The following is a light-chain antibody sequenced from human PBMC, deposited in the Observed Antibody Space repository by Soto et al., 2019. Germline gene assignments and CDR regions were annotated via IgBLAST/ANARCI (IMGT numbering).Light chain of an antibody. J-gene: IGKJ1*01. CDR1: QSVSSSY. Sequence: IGFTQSPGTLSLSPGERATLSCRASQSVSSSYLAWYQQKPGQAPRLLIYDASTRATGIPVRFSGSGSGTEFTLTISSLQSDDFATYQCQHYGGVWTFGQGTKVDIK. V-gene: IGKV3-20*01. CDR3: QHYGGVWT. CDR2: DAS.